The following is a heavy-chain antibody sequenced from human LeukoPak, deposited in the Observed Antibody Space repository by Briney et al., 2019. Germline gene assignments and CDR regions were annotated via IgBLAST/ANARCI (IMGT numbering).Heavy chain of an antibody. J-gene: IGHJ5*02. CDR3: ARGYSGCSFFDP. CDR2: INHSGST. D-gene: IGHD2-15*01. CDR1: GGSFSGYY. V-gene: IGHV4-34*01. Sequence: KPSETLSLTCAVYGGSFSGYYWSWMRQPPWKGLEWIGEINHSGSTNYNPSLKSRVTISVDTSKNQFSLKLSSVTAADTAVYYCARGYSGCSFFDPWGQGTLVTGSS.